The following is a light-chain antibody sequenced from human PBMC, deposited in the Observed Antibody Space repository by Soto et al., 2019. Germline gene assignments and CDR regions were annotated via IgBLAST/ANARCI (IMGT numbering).Light chain of an antibody. CDR1: QRISSW. J-gene: IGKJ1*01. CDR2: KAS. CDR3: QQYNSYST. Sequence: DIQMTQSPSTLSASVGDRVTITCRASQRISSWLAWYQQKPGKAPKLLIYKASTLETGVPSRFSGSGSGTEFTLTISSLQPDDFAIYYCQQYNSYSTFGQGTKVEIK. V-gene: IGKV1-5*03.